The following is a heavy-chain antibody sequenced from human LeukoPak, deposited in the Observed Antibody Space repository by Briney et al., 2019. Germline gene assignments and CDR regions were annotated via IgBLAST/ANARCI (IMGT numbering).Heavy chain of an antibody. D-gene: IGHD2/OR15-2a*01. CDR1: GGTFSSYA. CDR3: ARDSRTTRSRYYYYGMDV. V-gene: IGHV1-69*13. CDR2: IIPIFGTA. Sequence: SVKLSCKASGGTFSSYAISWVRQAPGQGLEWMGGIIPIFGTANYAQKFQGRVTITADESTSTAYMELSSLRSEDTAVYYCARDSRTTRSRYYYYGMDVWGQGTTVTVSS. J-gene: IGHJ6*02.